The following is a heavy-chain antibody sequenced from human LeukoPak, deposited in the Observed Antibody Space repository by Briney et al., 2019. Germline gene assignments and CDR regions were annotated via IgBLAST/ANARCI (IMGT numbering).Heavy chain of an antibody. CDR3: AMTTYSSGWQYYFDY. D-gene: IGHD6-19*01. V-gene: IGHV4-39*07. J-gene: IGHJ4*02. Sequence: SETLSLTCTVSGGSISSSSYYWGWIRQPPGKGLEWIGSIYYSGSTYYNPSLKSRVTISVDTSKNQFSLKLSSVTAADTAVYYCAMTTYSSGWQYYFDYWGQGTLVTVSS. CDR1: GGSISSSSYY. CDR2: IYYSGST.